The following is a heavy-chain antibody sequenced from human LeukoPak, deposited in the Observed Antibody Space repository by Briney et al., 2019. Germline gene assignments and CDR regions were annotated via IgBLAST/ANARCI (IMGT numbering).Heavy chain of an antibody. J-gene: IGHJ4*02. CDR3: ASEGTTGTTWGPDY. V-gene: IGHV3-23*01. CDR1: GFTFSSYW. CDR2: ITGSGDGT. Sequence: GGSLRLSCAASGFTFSSYWMSWVRQAPGKGLEWVSSITGSGDGTSAADSVTGRFSISRDNSKSTLYLQMNSLRVEDTAVYYCASEGTTGTTWGPDYWGQGTLVTVSS. D-gene: IGHD1-1*01.